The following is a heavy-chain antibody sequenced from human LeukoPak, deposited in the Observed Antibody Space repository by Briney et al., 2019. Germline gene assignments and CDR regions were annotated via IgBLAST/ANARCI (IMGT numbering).Heavy chain of an antibody. D-gene: IGHD6-19*01. CDR3: ARDNCSHSSYQYSSGWPSWAFDI. CDR1: GFSLSTSGMC. J-gene: IGHJ3*02. CDR2: IDWDDDK. Sequence: SGPTLVKPTQTLTLTCTFSGFSLSTSGMCVSWVRQPPGKALEWLARIDWDDDKYYSTSLKTRLTISKDTSKNQVVLTMTNMDPVDTATYYCARDNCSHSSYQYSSGWPSWAFDIWGQGTMVTVSS. V-gene: IGHV2-70*11.